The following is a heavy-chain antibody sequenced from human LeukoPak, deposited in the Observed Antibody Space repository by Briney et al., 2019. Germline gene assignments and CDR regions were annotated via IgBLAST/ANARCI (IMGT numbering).Heavy chain of an antibody. J-gene: IGHJ5*02. Sequence: SETLSLTCTVSGGSISSSSYYWGWIRQPPGKGLEWIGSIYYSGSTYYNPSLKSRVTISVDTSKNQFSLKLSSVTAADTAVYYCARVTSYGSGSYYTRNWFDPWGQGTLVTVSS. CDR1: GGSISSSSYY. CDR3: ARVTSYGSGSYYTRNWFDP. D-gene: IGHD3-10*01. V-gene: IGHV4-39*07. CDR2: IYYSGST.